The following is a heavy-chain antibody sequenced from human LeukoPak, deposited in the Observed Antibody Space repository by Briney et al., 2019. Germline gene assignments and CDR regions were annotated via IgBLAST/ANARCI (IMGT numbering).Heavy chain of an antibody. CDR3: ARSRIAAAADY. J-gene: IGHJ4*02. Sequence: PSETLSLTCAVYGGSFSGYYWSWIRQPPGNGLEWIGEINHSGSTNYNPSLKSRVTISVDTSKNQFSLKLSSVTAADTAVYYCARSRIAAAADYWGQGTLVTVPS. CDR1: GGSFSGYY. CDR2: INHSGST. D-gene: IGHD6-13*01. V-gene: IGHV4-34*01.